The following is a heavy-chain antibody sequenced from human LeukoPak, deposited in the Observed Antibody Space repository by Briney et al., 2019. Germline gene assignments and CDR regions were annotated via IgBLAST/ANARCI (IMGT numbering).Heavy chain of an antibody. Sequence: GGSLRLSCAASGFTFSSNYMSWVRQAPGKGLEWVSVIYSGGSTYYAASVKGRFTISRDNSKNTLYLQMNSLRAEDTAVYYCARGNYYGSGSYDYWGQGTLVTVSS. CDR3: ARGNYYGSGSYDY. J-gene: IGHJ4*02. D-gene: IGHD3-10*01. CDR1: GFTFSSNY. V-gene: IGHV3-53*01. CDR2: IYSGGST.